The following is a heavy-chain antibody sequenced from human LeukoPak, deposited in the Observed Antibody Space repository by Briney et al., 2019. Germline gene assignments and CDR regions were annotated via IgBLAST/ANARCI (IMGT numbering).Heavy chain of an antibody. CDR1: GGSISSYY. CDR3: AATIAARNYYYYGMDV. D-gene: IGHD6-6*01. CDR2: IFYSGGS. J-gene: IGHJ6*02. Sequence: PSETLSLTCTVSGGSISSYYWTWIRQPPGKGLEWIGYIFYSGGSNYNPSLKSRVTISVDTSKNHFSLKLSSVTAADTAVYYCAATIAARNYYYYGMDVWGQGTTVTVSS. V-gene: IGHV4-59*08.